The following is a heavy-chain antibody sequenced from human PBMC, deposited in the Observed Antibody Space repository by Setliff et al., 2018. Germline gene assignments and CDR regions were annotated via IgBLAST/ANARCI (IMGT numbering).Heavy chain of an antibody. CDR2: IYYSGST. V-gene: IGHV4-59*01. J-gene: IGHJ6*03. Sequence: LSLTCTVSGGSISSYYWSWIRQPPGKGLEWIGYIYYSGSTNYNPSLKSRVTISVDTSKNQFSLKLSSVTAADTAVYYCARSPSSGWSDYYYYYMDVWGKGTTVTVSS. CDR3: ARSPSSGWSDYYYYYMDV. CDR1: GGSISSYY. D-gene: IGHD6-19*01.